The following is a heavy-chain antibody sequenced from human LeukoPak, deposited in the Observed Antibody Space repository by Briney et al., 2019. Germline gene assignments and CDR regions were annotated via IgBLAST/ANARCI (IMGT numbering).Heavy chain of an antibody. CDR1: GGSFSGYY. V-gene: IGHV4-34*01. CDR3: ARVRLEQGPDASDI. Sequence: SETLSLTCAVYGGSFSGYYWSWIRQPPGKGPEWIGEINHSGSTNYNPSLKSRVTISVDTSKNQFSLKLSSVTAADTAVYYCARVRLEQGPDASDIWGQGTMVTVSS. J-gene: IGHJ3*02. CDR2: INHSGST. D-gene: IGHD1/OR15-1a*01.